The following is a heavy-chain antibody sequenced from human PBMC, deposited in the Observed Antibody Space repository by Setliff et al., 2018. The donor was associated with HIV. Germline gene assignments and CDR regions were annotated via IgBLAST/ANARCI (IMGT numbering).Heavy chain of an antibody. D-gene: IGHD3-22*01. CDR3: ARHAPSVDDYDSTNSGAEDAFDI. V-gene: IGHV4-39*01. Sequence: PSETLSLTCTVSGGSVSSDTNYLDWIRQPPGKGLEWIGSLFYSGITYYTPSLTRRLTIAVDTSKNQFSLKLTSVSAADTAVYYCARHAPSVDDYDSTNSGAEDAFDIWGQGTMVTV. J-gene: IGHJ3*02. CDR2: LFYSGIT. CDR1: GGSVSSDTNY.